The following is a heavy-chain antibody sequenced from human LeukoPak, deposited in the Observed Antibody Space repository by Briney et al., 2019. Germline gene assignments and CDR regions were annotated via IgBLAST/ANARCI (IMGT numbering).Heavy chain of an antibody. J-gene: IGHJ4*02. CDR1: GFTFSSYW. Sequence: PGGSLRLSCAASGFTFSSYWMNWVRQVPGKGLVWVSRINGDGSGTSYADSVKGRFTISRDNAKNTVYLQMNGLRADDTAVYYCAGSGTYYVMSDFWGQGTLVTVSS. CDR2: INGDGSGT. D-gene: IGHD1-26*01. CDR3: AGSGTYYVMSDF. V-gene: IGHV3-74*01.